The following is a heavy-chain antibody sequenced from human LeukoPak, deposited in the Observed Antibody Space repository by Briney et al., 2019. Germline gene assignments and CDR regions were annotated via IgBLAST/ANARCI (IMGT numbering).Heavy chain of an antibody. CDR2: INPNSGGT. D-gene: IGHD3-22*01. J-gene: IGHJ1*01. CDR3: ARYYDSSGYSSEYFQH. V-gene: IGHV1-2*06. Sequence: ASVRVSCKASGYTFTGYYTHWVRQAPGQGLEWMERINPNSGGTNCAQKFQGRVTMTRDTSISTAYMELSRLRSDGTAVYYCARYYDSSGYSSEYFQHWGQGTLVTVSS. CDR1: GYTFTGYY.